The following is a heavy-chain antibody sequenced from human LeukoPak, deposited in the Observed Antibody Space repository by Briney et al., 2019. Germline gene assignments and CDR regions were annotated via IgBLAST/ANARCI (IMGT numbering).Heavy chain of an antibody. CDR2: ISSSNSYI. Sequence: GGSLRLSCAASEFDFSSHAMTWVRQAPGKGLEWVSSISSSNSYIHYADSVKGRFTISRDNAKSSLYLQMNSLRAEDTAVYYCVRDDWRFGELLSAPGLHFDHWGQGTLVTVSS. CDR3: VRDDWRFGELLSAPGLHFDH. D-gene: IGHD3-10*01. J-gene: IGHJ4*02. V-gene: IGHV3-21*06. CDR1: EFDFSSHA.